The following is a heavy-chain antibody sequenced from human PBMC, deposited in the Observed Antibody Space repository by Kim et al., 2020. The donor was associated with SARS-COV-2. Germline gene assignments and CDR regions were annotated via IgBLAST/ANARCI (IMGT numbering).Heavy chain of an antibody. V-gene: IGHV1-69*13. CDR3: ASGYCSSTSCYTFGY. CDR2: IIPIFGTA. Sequence: SVNVSCKASGGTFSSYAISWVRQAPGQGLEWMGGIIPIFGTANYAQKFQGRVTITADESTSTAYMELSSLRSEDTAVYYCASGYCSSTSCYTFGYWGQGTLVTVSS. J-gene: IGHJ4*02. D-gene: IGHD2-2*03. CDR1: GGTFSSYA.